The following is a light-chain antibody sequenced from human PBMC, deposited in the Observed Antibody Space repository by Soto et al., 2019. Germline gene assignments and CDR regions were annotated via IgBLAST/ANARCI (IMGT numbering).Light chain of an antibody. CDR2: GAS. Sequence: EIVMTQSPATLSVSPGERATLSCRATQRIGGNLAWYQQKPGQAPRLLIFGASTRATGVPARFSGSGSGTQFTLTISSLQSEDFEVYYCQQYNNWPITFGQGTRLEIK. CDR3: QQYNNWPIT. CDR1: QRIGGN. V-gene: IGKV3-15*01. J-gene: IGKJ5*01.